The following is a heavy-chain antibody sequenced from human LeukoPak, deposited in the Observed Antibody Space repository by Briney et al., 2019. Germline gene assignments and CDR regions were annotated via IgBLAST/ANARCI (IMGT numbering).Heavy chain of an antibody. CDR2: IFSRGSS. Sequence: SETLSLTCSVSGGSISNYYWSWIRQPPGKGLEWISYIFSRGSSNYSPSLKSRVTISVDTSKNQFSLKLSSVTAADTAVYYCARASDSSGYYDLDYWGQGTLVTVSS. CDR3: ARASDSSGYYDLDY. V-gene: IGHV4-59*01. J-gene: IGHJ4*02. CDR1: GGSISNYY. D-gene: IGHD3-22*01.